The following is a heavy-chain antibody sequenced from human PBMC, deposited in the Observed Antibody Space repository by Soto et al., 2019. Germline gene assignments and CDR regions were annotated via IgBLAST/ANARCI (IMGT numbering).Heavy chain of an antibody. CDR2: ISSSSSYI. CDR3: ARDLATPPYYYYYGMDV. J-gene: IGHJ6*02. Sequence: LRLSCAASGFTFSSYSMNWVRQAPGKGLEWVSSISSSSSYIYYADSVKGRFTISRDNAKNSLYLQMNSLRAEDTAVYYCARDLATPPYYYYYGMDVWGQGTTVTVSS. D-gene: IGHD5-12*01. CDR1: GFTFSSYS. V-gene: IGHV3-21*01.